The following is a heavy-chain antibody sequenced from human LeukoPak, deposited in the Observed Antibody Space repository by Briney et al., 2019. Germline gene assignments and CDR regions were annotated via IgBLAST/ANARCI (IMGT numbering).Heavy chain of an antibody. D-gene: IGHD5-24*01. CDR1: GFTFSSYG. J-gene: IGHJ4*02. V-gene: IGHV3-30*03. CDR3: AISLRDGYNLPPY. CDR2: ISYDGSNK. Sequence: PGGSLRLSCAASGFTFSSYGMHWVRQAPGKGLEWVAVISYDGSNKYYADSVKGRFTISRDNSKNTLYLQMNSLRAEDTAVYYCAISLRDGYNLPPYWGQGTLVTVSS.